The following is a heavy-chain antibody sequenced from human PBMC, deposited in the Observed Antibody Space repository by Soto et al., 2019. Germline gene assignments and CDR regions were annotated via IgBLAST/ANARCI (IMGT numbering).Heavy chain of an antibody. Sequence: PSETLSLTCTVSGGSISGYYWSWIRQPPGKGLEWIGYMYNTGSTVYNPSFKSRVTIALDTSKNQLSLKLTFVTAADTAMYYCAKGAGRLGYSTARGQGTLVTVSS. D-gene: IGHD4-4*01. CDR2: MYNTGST. CDR3: AKGAGRLGYSTA. J-gene: IGHJ4*02. V-gene: IGHV4-59*01. CDR1: GGSISGYY.